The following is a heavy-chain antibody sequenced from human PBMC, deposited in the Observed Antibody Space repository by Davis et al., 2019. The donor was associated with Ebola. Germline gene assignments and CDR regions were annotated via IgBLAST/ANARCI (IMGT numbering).Heavy chain of an antibody. D-gene: IGHD1-26*01. CDR3: AKQGGATLGDFDY. CDR2: TTASGGVT. V-gene: IGHV3-23*01. CDR1: GFPITEYG. J-gene: IGHJ4*02. Sequence: PGGSLRPSCAASGFPITEYGMHWVRQAPGKGLEWVSTTTASGGVTYYADSVKGRFTISRDISKNTLYLQMNSLRAEDTAVYYCAKQGGATLGDFDYWGQGTLVTVSS.